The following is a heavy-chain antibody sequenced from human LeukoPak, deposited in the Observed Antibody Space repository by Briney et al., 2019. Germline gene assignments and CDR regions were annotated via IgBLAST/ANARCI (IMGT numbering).Heavy chain of an antibody. CDR2: ISVYNAKT. CDR1: GYTFTNYD. Sequence: ASVKVPCKASGYTFTNYDINWVRQAPGQGLEWMAWISVYNAKTIYAQKLQGRVTVTTDTSTSTVYMELKSLRSDDTAVYYCARGIPYYYDSGSYFTAWGQGTLVTVSS. V-gene: IGHV1-18*01. D-gene: IGHD3-10*01. J-gene: IGHJ4*02. CDR3: ARGIPYYYDSGSYFTA.